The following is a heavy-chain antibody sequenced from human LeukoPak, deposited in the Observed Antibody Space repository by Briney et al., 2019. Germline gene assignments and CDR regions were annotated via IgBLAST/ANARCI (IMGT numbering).Heavy chain of an antibody. CDR1: GFTFSSYA. CDR3: AGSYDFWSPNYYYMDV. V-gene: IGHV3-23*01. J-gene: IGHJ6*03. D-gene: IGHD3-3*01. Sequence: PGGSLRLSCAASGFTFSSYAMSWVRQAPGKGLEWVSAISGSGGSTYYADSVKGRFTISRDNSKNTLYLQMNSLRAEDTAVYYCAGSYDFWSPNYYYMDVWGKGTTVTVSS. CDR2: ISGSGGST.